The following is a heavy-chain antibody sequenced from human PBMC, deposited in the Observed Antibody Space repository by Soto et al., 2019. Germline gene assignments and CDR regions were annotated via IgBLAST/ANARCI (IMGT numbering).Heavy chain of an antibody. J-gene: IGHJ4*02. V-gene: IGHV3-23*01. Sequence: XGSLRLTCPASGFTFSSYSMSWVRQAPGKGLEWVSAISGSGGSTYYADSVKGRFTISRDNSKNTLYLQMNSLRAEDTAVYYCAKGAVPAAMRASFDYWGQGTLVTVSS. CDR3: AKGAVPAAMRASFDY. CDR2: ISGSGGST. CDR1: GFTFSSYS. D-gene: IGHD2-2*01.